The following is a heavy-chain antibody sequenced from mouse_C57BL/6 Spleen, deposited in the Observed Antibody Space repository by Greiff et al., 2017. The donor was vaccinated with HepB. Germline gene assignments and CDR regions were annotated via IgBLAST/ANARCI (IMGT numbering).Heavy chain of an antibody. CDR1: GYAFSSYW. V-gene: IGHV1-80*01. D-gene: IGHD2-5*01. J-gene: IGHJ3*01. CDR3: ASSYYSNYVAWFAY. Sequence: VQLQQSGAELVKPGASVKISCKASGYAFSSYWMNWVKQRPGKGLEWIGQIYPGDGDTNYNGKFKGKATLTADKSSSTAYMQLSSLTSEDSAVYFCASSYYSNYVAWFAYWGQGTLVTVSA. CDR2: IYPGDGDT.